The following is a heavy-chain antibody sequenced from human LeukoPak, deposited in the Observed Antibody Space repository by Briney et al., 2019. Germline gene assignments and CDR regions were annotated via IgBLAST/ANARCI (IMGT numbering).Heavy chain of an antibody. V-gene: IGHV4-59*01. CDR2: IYYSGST. CDR1: GGSFSGYY. D-gene: IGHD3-9*01. Sequence: PSETLSLTCAVYGGSFSGYYWSWIRQPPGKGLEWIGYIYYSGSTNYNPSLKSRVTISVDTSKNQFSLKLSSVTAADTAVYYCARGEDYDILTGYPCIDYWGQGILVTVSS. J-gene: IGHJ4*02. CDR3: ARGEDYDILTGYPCIDY.